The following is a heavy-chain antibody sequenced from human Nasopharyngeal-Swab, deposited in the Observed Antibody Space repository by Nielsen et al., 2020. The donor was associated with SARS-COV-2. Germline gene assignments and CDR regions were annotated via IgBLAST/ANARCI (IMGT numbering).Heavy chain of an antibody. V-gene: IGHV1-18*01. D-gene: IGHD3-3*01. CDR1: GYTFTSYG. J-gene: IGHJ6*02. Sequence: ALVKVSCKASGYTFTSYGISWVRQAPGQGLEWMGWISAYNGNTNYAQKLQGRVTMTTDTSTSTAYMELRSLRSDDTAVYYCARDSLYYDFWSGSDYYYYGMDVWGQGTTVTVSS. CDR3: ARDSLYYDFWSGSDYYYYGMDV. CDR2: ISAYNGNT.